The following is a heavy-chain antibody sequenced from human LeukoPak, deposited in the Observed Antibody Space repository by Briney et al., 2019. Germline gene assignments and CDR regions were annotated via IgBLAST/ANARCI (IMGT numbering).Heavy chain of an antibody. Sequence: SETLSLTCRVSGASISTYYWSWIRQPVGKGLEWIGQIKTTGSTHYNSSLESRVTMSLDTSKKEFSLNLTSVTAADTAVYYCATNWAYFDYWGQGTLVTVSS. CDR3: ATNWAYFDY. J-gene: IGHJ4*02. CDR2: IKTTGST. D-gene: IGHD7-27*01. CDR1: GASISTYY. V-gene: IGHV4-4*07.